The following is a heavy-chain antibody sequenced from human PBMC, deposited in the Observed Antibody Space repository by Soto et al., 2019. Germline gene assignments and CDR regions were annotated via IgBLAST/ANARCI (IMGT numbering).Heavy chain of an antibody. CDR2: FAPEDGET. CDR1: GHTLTELS. CDR3: AAGGTKWLLSPFDY. V-gene: IGHV1-24*01. D-gene: IGHD1-1*01. Sequence: QVQLAQSGAEVMKPGASVKVSCKVSGHTLTELSMHGVRLAPGKGLEWMGGFAPEDGETLYAQQFQGRVTMTDDTSTSSAYMELSSLRSEDTAVYYCAAGGTKWLLSPFDYWGQGTLVTVSS. J-gene: IGHJ4*02.